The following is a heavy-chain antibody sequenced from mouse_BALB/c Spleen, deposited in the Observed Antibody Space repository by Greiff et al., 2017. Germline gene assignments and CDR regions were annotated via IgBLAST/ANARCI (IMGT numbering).Heavy chain of an antibody. D-gene: IGHD1-1*01. Sequence: VKVVESGPGLVQPSQSLSITCTVSGFSLTSYGVHWVRQSPGKGLEWLGVIWSGGSTDYNAAFISRLSISKDNSKSQVFFKMNSLQANDTAIYYCARKGSYYGSSSLGYFDVWGAGTTVTVSS. CDR2: IWSGGST. CDR1: GFSLTSYG. CDR3: ARKGSYYGSSSLGYFDV. J-gene: IGHJ1*01. V-gene: IGHV2-2*02.